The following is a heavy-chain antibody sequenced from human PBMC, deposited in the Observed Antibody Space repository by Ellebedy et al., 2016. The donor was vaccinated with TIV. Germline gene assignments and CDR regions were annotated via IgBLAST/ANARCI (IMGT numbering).Heavy chain of an antibody. D-gene: IGHD3-10*01. Sequence: GESLKIPCAASGFTFTDYAMNWVRQAPGKGLELVPTISTSSSHHFQADPVKGRFTMSRDNAKNSVFPQMNSLRADDTAVYFCARVQRRITMLRGVFYIDVWGKGTTVTVSS. V-gene: IGHV3-21*04. J-gene: IGHJ6*03. CDR3: ARVQRRITMLRGVFYIDV. CDR2: ISTSSSHH. CDR1: GFTFTDYA.